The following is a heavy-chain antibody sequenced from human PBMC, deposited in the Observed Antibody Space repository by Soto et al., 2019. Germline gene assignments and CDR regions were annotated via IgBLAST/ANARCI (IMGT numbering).Heavy chain of an antibody. CDR1: GYTFTGYY. J-gene: IGHJ4*02. CDR2: INPNSGST. D-gene: IGHD1-26*01. V-gene: IGHV1-46*01. CDR3: ARGRLGAATYRPIVPSSSLGH. Sequence: ASVKVSCKASGYTFTGYYMDWVRQAPGQGLEWMGIINPNSGSTTYAQKFLGRVTMTRDTSTRTVYVELTSLRSEDTAVYYCARGRLGAATYRPIVPSSSLGHGGQGTLLTVSS.